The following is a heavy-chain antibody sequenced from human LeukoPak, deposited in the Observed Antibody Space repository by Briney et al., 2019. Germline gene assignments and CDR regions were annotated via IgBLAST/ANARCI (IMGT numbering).Heavy chain of an antibody. V-gene: IGHV4-34*01. J-gene: IGHJ6*02. Sequence: EPSETLSLTCAVYGGSFSGYYWSWIRQPPGKGLEWIGEINHSGSTNYNPSLKSRVTISVDTSKNQFSLKLSSVTAADTAVYYCARVRIQLWLGPRQANYGMDVWGQGTLVTVSS. CDR1: GGSFSGYY. CDR3: ARVRIQLWLGPRQANYGMDV. CDR2: INHSGST. D-gene: IGHD5-18*01.